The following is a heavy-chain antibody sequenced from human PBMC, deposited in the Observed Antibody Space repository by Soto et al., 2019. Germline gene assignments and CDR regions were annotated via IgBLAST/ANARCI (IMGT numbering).Heavy chain of an antibody. CDR2: IRGKGYGGTA. V-gene: IGHV3-49*03. CDR1: GFTFADYT. Sequence: PGGSLRLSCTGSGFTFADYTITWLRQAPGKGLEWVGFIRGKGYGGTAEYAASVKGRFTIPRDDSKSIAYLQMNSLRTEDTAVYFCTRDQPITPWGQGTMVTVSS. CDR3: TRDQPITP. J-gene: IGHJ3*01. D-gene: IGHD3-10*01.